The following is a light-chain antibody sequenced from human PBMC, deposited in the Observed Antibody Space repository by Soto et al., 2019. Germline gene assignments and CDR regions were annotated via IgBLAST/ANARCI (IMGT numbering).Light chain of an antibody. V-gene: IGKV3-11*01. J-gene: IGKJ1*01. CDR2: DAS. CDR1: QSVYTY. Sequence: EIVLTQSPATLSLSPGERATLSCRASQSVYTYFAWYQQKPGQAPRLLIYDASNRATGIPARFSGSGSGTDFTLTISSLEPEDFAVYYCQQRSDWTLTFGQGTKVDIK. CDR3: QQRSDWTLT.